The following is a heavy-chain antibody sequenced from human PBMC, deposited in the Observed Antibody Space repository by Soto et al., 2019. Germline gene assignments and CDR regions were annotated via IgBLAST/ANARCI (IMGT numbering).Heavy chain of an antibody. V-gene: IGHV4-59*08. CDR1: GGSISSYY. CDR3: ARTQWSHGGWFDP. D-gene: IGHD2-15*01. CDR2: IYYSGST. J-gene: IGHJ5*02. Sequence: QVQLPESGPGLVKPSETLSLTCTVSGGSISSYYWSWIRQPPGKGLEWIGHIYYSGSTNYNPSLKSRITISVATSKNQFALKLSSVTAADTAVYFCARTQWSHGGWFDPWGQGTPVTVSA.